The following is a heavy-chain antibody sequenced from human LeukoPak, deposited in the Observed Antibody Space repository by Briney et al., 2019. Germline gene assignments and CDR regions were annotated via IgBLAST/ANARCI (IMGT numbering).Heavy chain of an antibody. CDR1: GFTFSSYD. D-gene: IGHD2-2*01. CDR3: AKGFSSTTPRGYFDY. Sequence: GGSLTLSCAASGFTFSSYDMSWVRQAPGKGLEWVSDISGSGGSTYFAGAVEGRFTISGDNSKNPLYLQMNSLRAEDTAVYYCAKGFSSTTPRGYFDYWGQGTLVTVSS. J-gene: IGHJ4*02. V-gene: IGHV3-23*01. CDR2: ISGSGGST.